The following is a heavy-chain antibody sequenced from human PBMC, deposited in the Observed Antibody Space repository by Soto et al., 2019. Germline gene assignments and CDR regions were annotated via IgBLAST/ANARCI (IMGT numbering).Heavy chain of an antibody. CDR1: GGSISSSSYY. CDR2: IYYSGST. Sequence: SETLSLTCTVSGGSISSSSYYWGWIRQPPGKGLEWIGSIYYSGSTYYNPSLKSRVTISVDTSKNQFSLKLSSVTAADTAVYYCARHITIFGYYGMDVWGQGTTGTVSS. CDR3: ARHITIFGYYGMDV. V-gene: IGHV4-39*01. D-gene: IGHD3-3*01. J-gene: IGHJ6*02.